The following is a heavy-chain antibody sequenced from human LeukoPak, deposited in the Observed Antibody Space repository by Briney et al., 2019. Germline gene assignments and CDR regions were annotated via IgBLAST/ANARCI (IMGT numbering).Heavy chain of an antibody. CDR1: EFTFSTYW. J-gene: IGHJ4*01. V-gene: IGHV3-48*04. Sequence: GGSLRLSCAVSEFTFSTYWMGWVRQAPGKGLEWVSYISSSSSTIYYADSVKGRFTISRDNAKNSLYLQMSSLRAEDTAVYYCGRDGTAPGLYFDLWGQGTLVTVSS. CDR2: ISSSSSTI. CDR3: GRDGTAPGLYFDL. D-gene: IGHD6-13*01.